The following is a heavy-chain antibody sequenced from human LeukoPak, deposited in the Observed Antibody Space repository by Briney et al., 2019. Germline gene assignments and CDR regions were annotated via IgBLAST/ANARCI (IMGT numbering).Heavy chain of an antibody. Sequence: SETLSLTCAVYGGSFSGYYWSWIRQPPGKGLEWIGEINHSGSTNFNPSLKSRVTISVDTSKNQFSLKLSSVTAADTAVYYCARESAPLLWFGELLRAASWFDPWGQGTLVTVSS. D-gene: IGHD3-10*01. CDR2: INHSGST. CDR3: ARESAPLLWFGELLRAASWFDP. V-gene: IGHV4-34*01. J-gene: IGHJ5*02. CDR1: GGSFSGYY.